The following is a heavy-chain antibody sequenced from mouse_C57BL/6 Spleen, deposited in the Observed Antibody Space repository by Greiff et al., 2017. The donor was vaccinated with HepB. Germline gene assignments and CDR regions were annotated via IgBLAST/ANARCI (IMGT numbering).Heavy chain of an antibody. D-gene: IGHD1-1*01. CDR2: IWTGGGT. CDR1: GFSLTSYA. V-gene: IGHV2-9-1*01. CDR3: ASLYGSSPYYFDY. J-gene: IGHJ2*01. Sequence: VQLQQSGPGLVAPSQRLSITCTVSGFSLTSYAISWVRQPPGKGLEWLGVIWTGGGTNYNSALKSRLSISKDNSKSQVFLKMNSLQTDDTARYYCASLYGSSPYYFDYWGQGTTLTVSS.